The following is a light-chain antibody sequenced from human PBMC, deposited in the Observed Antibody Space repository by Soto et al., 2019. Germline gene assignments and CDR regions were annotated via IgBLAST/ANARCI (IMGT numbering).Light chain of an antibody. V-gene: IGKV3-20*01. CDR3: QHYGASPKYT. CDR2: GAS. J-gene: IGKJ2*01. CDR1: QSVSSSS. Sequence: EIVLTQSPGTLSLSPGQRATLSCRASQSVSSSSLAWYQRRPGQAPRLLIYGASRRATGIPDRFSGSGSGTDFTLTISRLEPEDFAVYYCQHYGASPKYTFGQGTKLEIK.